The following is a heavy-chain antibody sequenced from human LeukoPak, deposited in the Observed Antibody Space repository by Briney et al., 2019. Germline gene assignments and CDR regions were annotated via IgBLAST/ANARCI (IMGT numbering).Heavy chain of an antibody. Sequence: GASVKVSCKASGGTFSSYAISWVRQAPGQGLEWMGGIIPIFGTANYAQKFQGRVTITADESTSTAYMELSSLRSEDTAVYYCARGLGYCSSTSCYKAFDIWGQGTMVTVSS. CDR3: ARGLGYCSSTSCYKAFDI. J-gene: IGHJ3*02. CDR2: IIPIFGTA. V-gene: IGHV1-69*13. CDR1: GGTFSSYA. D-gene: IGHD2-2*02.